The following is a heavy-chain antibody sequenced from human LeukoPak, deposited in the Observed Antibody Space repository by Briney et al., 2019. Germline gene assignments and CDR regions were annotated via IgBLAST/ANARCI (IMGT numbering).Heavy chain of an antibody. D-gene: IGHD1-7*01. CDR1: GYSFTGYF. CDR3: AREGNYGSYVDY. CDR2: INPNSDV. Sequence: GSLKVSCKATGYSFTGYFMHWVRQAPGQGLERMGWINPNSDVHSAQKFQGRVTMTRDTSITTAYMELNRLTSDDTAVYYCAREGNYGSYVDYWGQGNLGTVSS. V-gene: IGHV1-2*02. J-gene: IGHJ4*02.